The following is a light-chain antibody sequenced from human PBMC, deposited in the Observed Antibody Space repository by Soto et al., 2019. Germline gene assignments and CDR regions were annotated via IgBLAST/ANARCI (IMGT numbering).Light chain of an antibody. J-gene: IGKJ4*01. V-gene: IGKV3-15*01. CDR2: SAT. CDR3: QQYHNWPPLT. Sequence: EIVMTQSPATLSVSPGARVTLSCRASQSINDNVALYQQKTCHAPRLLMYSATTRATDIPARFSGSGSGTEFTLTISSLQSEDFAVYYCQQYHNWPPLTFGGGTQVDIK. CDR1: QSINDN.